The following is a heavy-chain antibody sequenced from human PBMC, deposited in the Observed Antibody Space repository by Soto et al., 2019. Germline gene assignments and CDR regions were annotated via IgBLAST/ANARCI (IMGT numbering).Heavy chain of an antibody. CDR1: GYTFNSYY. Sequence: ASVKVSCKASGYTFNSYYMHWVRQAPGQGLEWMGIINPSGGSTSYAQKFQGRVTMTRDTSTSTVYMELSSLRSEDTAVYYCARVGGVHSSSWYSDYWGQGTLVTVSS. D-gene: IGHD6-13*01. CDR2: INPSGGST. CDR3: ARVGGVHSSSWYSDY. J-gene: IGHJ4*02. V-gene: IGHV1-46*02.